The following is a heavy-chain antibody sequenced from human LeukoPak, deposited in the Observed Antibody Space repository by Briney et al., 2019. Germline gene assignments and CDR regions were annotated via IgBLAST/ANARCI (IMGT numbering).Heavy chain of an antibody. CDR3: ARGAESGVSGSYSSGAFDI. CDR2: TYYRSKWYN. J-gene: IGHJ3*02. Sequence: SQTLSLTCAISGDSVSSNSAAWNWIRQSPSRGLEWLGRTYYRSKWYNDYAVSVKSRITINPDTSKNQFSLQLNSVTPEDTAVYYCARGAESGVSGSYSSGAFDIWGQGTMVTVSS. CDR1: GDSVSSNSAA. D-gene: IGHD1-26*01. V-gene: IGHV6-1*01.